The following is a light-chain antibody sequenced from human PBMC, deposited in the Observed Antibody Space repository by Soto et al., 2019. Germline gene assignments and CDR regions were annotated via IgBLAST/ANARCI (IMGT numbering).Light chain of an antibody. CDR3: HQFGSSPFT. Sequence: EIGFRQSPATVSLSPGDSDALSCGASQALRGNYFAWYQQIPGQPPRLLVYGPSGRATGISDRFSGSASRSVFNLTISRVEPEDFGIYYCHQFGSSPFTFGPGTKV. CDR2: GPS. J-gene: IGKJ3*01. CDR1: QALRGNY. V-gene: IGKV3-20*01.